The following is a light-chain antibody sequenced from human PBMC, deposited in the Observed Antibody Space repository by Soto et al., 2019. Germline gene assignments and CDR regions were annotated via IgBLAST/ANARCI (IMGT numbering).Light chain of an antibody. CDR2: DAS. J-gene: IGKJ5*01. Sequence: EIVMTQSPATLSVSPGERATLSCRASQSVSSSLAWYQQKPGQAPRLLIYDASNRATGIPARFSGSGSGTDFTLSIGSLEPEDFAVYYCQQRSNWPPITFGQGTRLEIK. CDR1: QSVSSS. V-gene: IGKV3-11*01. CDR3: QQRSNWPPIT.